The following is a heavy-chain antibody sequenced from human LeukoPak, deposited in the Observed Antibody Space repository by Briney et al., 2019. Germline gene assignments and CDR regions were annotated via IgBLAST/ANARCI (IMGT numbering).Heavy chain of an antibody. CDR3: ARGRTDY. V-gene: IGHV3-53*01. Sequence: GGSLRLPCAASGCTVSSNYMSWVRQAPGKGLEWVSVIYSGGSTYYADSVKGRFTISRDNSKNTLYLQMNSLRAEDTAVYYCARGRTDYWGQGTLVTVSS. J-gene: IGHJ4*02. CDR1: GCTVSSNY. CDR2: IYSGGST.